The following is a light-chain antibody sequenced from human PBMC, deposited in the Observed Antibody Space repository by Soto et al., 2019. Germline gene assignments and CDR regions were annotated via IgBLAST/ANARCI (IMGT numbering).Light chain of an antibody. CDR3: ASWDDRLGAVI. CDR1: SSNIGGTNY. J-gene: IGLJ2*01. CDR2: SNN. Sequence: QSVLTQPPSASGTPGQKVCISCSGSSSNIGGTNYAYWYQQLPGAAPKLLMHSNNLRPSGVPERISGSKFGTAASLAISGLRSEDEAVYYCASWDDRLGAVIFGGGTK. V-gene: IGLV1-47*02.